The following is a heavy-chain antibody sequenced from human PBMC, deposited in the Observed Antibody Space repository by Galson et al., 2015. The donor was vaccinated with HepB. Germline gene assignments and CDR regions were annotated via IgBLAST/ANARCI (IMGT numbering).Heavy chain of an antibody. Sequence: SLKVSCKASGYTFTNFAIHWVRQAPGQRLEWFDTGNYNTTFSQKLQGRGTLTRDTSANTAYMELSSLTSEDTAVYYCARAFYYDRLNMFRLYYFDLWGQGTLITVSS. J-gene: IGHJ4*02. CDR2: TGNYNT. D-gene: IGHD3-22*01. CDR1: GYTFTNFA. V-gene: IGHV1-3*04. CDR3: ARAFYYDRLNMFRLYYFDL.